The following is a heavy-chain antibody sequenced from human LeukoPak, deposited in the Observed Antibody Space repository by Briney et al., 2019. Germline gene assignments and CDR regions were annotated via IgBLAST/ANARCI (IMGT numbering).Heavy chain of an antibody. Sequence: PGGSLTLSCAASGFTFSSYAMHWVRQAPGKGLEWVAVIWYDGSNKYYADSVKGRFTISRDNSKNTLYLQMNSLRAEDTAVYYCARPTYSGSYYWFDYWGEGTPVSVSS. J-gene: IGHJ4*02. CDR1: GFTFSSYA. CDR3: ARPTYSGSYYWFDY. D-gene: IGHD1-26*01. CDR2: IWYDGSNK. V-gene: IGHV3-33*08.